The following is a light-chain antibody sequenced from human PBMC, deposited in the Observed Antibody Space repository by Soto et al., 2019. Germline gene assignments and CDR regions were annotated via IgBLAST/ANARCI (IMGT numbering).Light chain of an antibody. V-gene: IGLV2-8*01. CDR1: SSDVGGYNY. CDR2: EVS. J-gene: IGLJ2*01. CDR3: SSFEASNNLL. Sequence: QSALAQPPSASGSPGQSVTISCSGTSSDVGGYNYVSWYQQHPGKAPKLMIYEVSKRPSGVPDRFSGSKSGNTASLTVSGLQVEDEADYYCSSFEASNNLLFGGGTKVTVL.